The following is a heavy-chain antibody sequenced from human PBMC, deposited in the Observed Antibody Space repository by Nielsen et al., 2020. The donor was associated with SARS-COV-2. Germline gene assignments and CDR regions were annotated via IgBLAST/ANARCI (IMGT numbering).Heavy chain of an antibody. CDR1: GFTFSSYA. CDR3: ARGMIAVAGNYFQH. D-gene: IGHD6-19*01. J-gene: IGHJ1*01. V-gene: IGHV3-30-3*01. Sequence: GESLKISCAASGFTFSSYAMHWVRQAPGKGLEWVAVISYDGSNKYYADSVKGRFTISRDNSKNTLYLQMNSLRAEDTAVYYCARGMIAVAGNYFQHWGQGTLVTVSS. CDR2: ISYDGSNK.